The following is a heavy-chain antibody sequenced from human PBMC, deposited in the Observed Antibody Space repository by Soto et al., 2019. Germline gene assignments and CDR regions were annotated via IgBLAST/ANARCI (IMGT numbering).Heavy chain of an antibody. CDR3: XXXIAAET. CDR2: ISYDGSNK. Sequence: QVQLVESGGGVVQPGRSLRLSCAASGFTFSSYGMHWVRQAPGKGLEWVAVISYDGSNKYYADSVKGRFTISRDNSKXXXXXXXXXXXXXXXXXXXXXXXIAAETWGQGTLVTVSS. J-gene: IGHJ4*02. CDR1: GFTFSSYG. V-gene: IGHV3-30*03. D-gene: IGHD6-13*01.